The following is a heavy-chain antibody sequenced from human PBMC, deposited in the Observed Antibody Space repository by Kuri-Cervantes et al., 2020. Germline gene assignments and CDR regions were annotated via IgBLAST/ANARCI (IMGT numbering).Heavy chain of an antibody. CDR2: IYTSGST. J-gene: IGHJ5*02. D-gene: IGHD2-21*02. CDR3: ARHDCGGDCCVNWFDP. Sequence: SETLSLTCTVSGGSISSYYWSWIRQPAGKGLEWIGRIYTSGSTNYNPSLKSRVTMSVDTSKNQFSLKLSSVTAADTAVYYCARHDCGGDCCVNWFDPWGQGTLVTVSS. V-gene: IGHV4-4*07. CDR1: GGSISSYY.